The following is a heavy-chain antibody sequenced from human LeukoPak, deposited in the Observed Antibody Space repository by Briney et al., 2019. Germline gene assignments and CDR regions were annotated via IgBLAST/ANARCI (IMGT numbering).Heavy chain of an antibody. V-gene: IGHV1-69*06. D-gene: IGHD6-13*01. CDR1: GGTFSSYA. CDR2: IIPIFGTA. J-gene: IGHJ6*04. Sequence: SVKVSCKASGGTFSSYAISWLRQAPGQGLEWMGGIIPIFGTANYAQKFQGRVTITADKSTSTAYMELSSLRSEDTAVYYCASHSGVPTAAGTGYYYYGMDVWGKGTTVTVSS. CDR3: ASHSGVPTAAGTGYYYYGMDV.